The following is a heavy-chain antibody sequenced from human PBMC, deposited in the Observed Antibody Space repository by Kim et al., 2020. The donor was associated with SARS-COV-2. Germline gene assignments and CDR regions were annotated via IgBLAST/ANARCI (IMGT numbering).Heavy chain of an antibody. V-gene: IGHV3-74*01. CDR2: ITSDGSST. J-gene: IGHJ6*02. CDR1: GFTFSSYW. Sequence: GGSLRLSCAASGFTFSSYWMHWVRQAPGKGLVWVSRITSDGSSTSYADSVKGRFTISRDNAKNTLYLQMNSLRAEDTAVYYCASFGDMYYYYGMDVWGQGATVTVSS. CDR3: ASFGDMYYYYGMDV. D-gene: IGHD2-21*01.